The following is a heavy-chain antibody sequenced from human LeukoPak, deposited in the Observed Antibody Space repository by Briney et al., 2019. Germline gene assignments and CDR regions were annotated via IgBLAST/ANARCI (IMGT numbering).Heavy chain of an antibody. CDR1: GFTFTSYG. Sequence: PGRSLRLSCAASGFTFTSYGMHWVRQAPGEGLEWVAVISYDRTYKYYAGSVKGRFTISRDDSKNTLYLQTNSLRAEDTAVYYCAKDRDSSWYSGCFDYWGQETLVTVSS. CDR3: AKDRDSSWYSGCFDY. D-gene: IGHD6-13*01. J-gene: IGHJ4*02. V-gene: IGHV3-30*18. CDR2: ISYDRTYK.